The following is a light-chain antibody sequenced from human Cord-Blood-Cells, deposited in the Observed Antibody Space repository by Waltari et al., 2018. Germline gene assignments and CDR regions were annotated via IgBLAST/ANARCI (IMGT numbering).Light chain of an antibody. Sequence: QSALTQPASVSGSPGQSITISCTGTSSDVGGYHYVSWYQQHPGKAPKPMLYYVSNRPSGVSNRFSGSKSGNTASRTISGLQAEDEADYYCSSYTSSSTLFGTGTKVTVL. J-gene: IGLJ1*01. CDR1: SSDVGGYHY. CDR3: SSYTSSSTL. CDR2: YVS. V-gene: IGLV2-14*01.